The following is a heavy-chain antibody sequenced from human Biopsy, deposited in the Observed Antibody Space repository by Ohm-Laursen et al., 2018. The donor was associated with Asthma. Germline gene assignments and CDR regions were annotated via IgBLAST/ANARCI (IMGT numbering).Heavy chain of an antibody. CDR1: GGSINNFY. D-gene: IGHD2-21*02. V-gene: IGHV4-59*01. Sequence: SETLSLTCTVSGGSINNFYWSWIRQPPGKGLESIGHVYYSGSTNYNPSLKSRVTISIGASKNQFSLKLTSVTAADTAVYYCARGVDRVTGLLDHFDSWGQVTLVTVSS. CDR2: VYYSGST. J-gene: IGHJ4*02. CDR3: ARGVDRVTGLLDHFDS.